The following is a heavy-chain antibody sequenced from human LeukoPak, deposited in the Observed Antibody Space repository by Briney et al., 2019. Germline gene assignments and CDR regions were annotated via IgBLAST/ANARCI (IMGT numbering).Heavy chain of an antibody. CDR2: IYYSGST. J-gene: IGHJ5*02. CDR3: ARGGDDYVWGSPNWFDP. Sequence: SETLSLTCTVSGGSISSYYWSWIRQPPGKGLEWIGYIYYSGSTNYNPSLRSRVTISVDTSKNQFSLKLSSVTAADTAVYYCARGGDDYVWGSPNWFDPWGQGTLVTVSS. V-gene: IGHV4-59*01. D-gene: IGHD3-16*01. CDR1: GGSISSYY.